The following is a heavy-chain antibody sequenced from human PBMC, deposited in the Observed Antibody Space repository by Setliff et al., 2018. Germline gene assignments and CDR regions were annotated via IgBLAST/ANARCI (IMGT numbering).Heavy chain of an antibody. CDR1: GFRFTSFG. J-gene: IGHJ4*02. CDR3: TRSRGPRVVLAADFDF. D-gene: IGHD3-16*01. CDR2: ISPYSGET. Sequence: ASVKVSCKTSGFRFTSFGFSWVRQAPGQGLEWMGWISPYSGETNYAQKFQDRLTVTADRSSKTTYMELRSLTSDDTAVYFCTRSRGPRVVLAADFDFWGQGTLVTVSS. V-gene: IGHV1-18*01.